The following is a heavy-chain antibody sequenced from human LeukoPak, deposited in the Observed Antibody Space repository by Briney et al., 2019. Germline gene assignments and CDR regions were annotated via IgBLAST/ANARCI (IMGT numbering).Heavy chain of an antibody. J-gene: IGHJ3*02. CDR2: ISAYNGNT. D-gene: IGHD2-2*01. Sequence: GASVKVSCKASGYTFTSYGISWVRQAPGQGLEWMGWISAYNGNTNYAQKLQGRVTMTIDTSTSTAYMELRSLRSDDTAVYYCARGKLGYCSSTSCYRPGDAFDIWGQGTMVTVSS. V-gene: IGHV1-18*01. CDR1: GYTFTSYG. CDR3: ARGKLGYCSSTSCYRPGDAFDI.